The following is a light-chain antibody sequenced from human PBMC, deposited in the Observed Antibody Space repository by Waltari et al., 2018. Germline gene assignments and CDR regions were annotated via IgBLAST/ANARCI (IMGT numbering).Light chain of an antibody. Sequence: EIVLTQSPGTLSLSPGDRATLSCRATQSINNNYFTWYQQKPGQAPMLLIYGGTNKATGIPDRFSGSGSGTYFTLTITRLEPDDFAVYFCQQYANSWTFGQVTKVEIK. J-gene: IGKJ1*01. V-gene: IGKV3-20*01. CDR2: GGT. CDR1: QSINNNY. CDR3: QQYANSWT.